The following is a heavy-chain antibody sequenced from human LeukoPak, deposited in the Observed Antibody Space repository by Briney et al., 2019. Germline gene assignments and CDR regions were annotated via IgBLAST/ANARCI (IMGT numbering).Heavy chain of an antibody. D-gene: IGHD3-10*01. J-gene: IGHJ6*04. Sequence: SETLSLTCAVYGGSFSGYDWSWIRQPPGKGLEWIGEINHSGSTNYNPSLKSRVTISVDTSKNQFSLKLSSVTAADTAVYYCAGRGVRGVAYGMDVWGKGTTVTVSS. CDR2: INHSGST. V-gene: IGHV4-34*01. CDR1: GGSFSGYD. CDR3: AGRGVRGVAYGMDV.